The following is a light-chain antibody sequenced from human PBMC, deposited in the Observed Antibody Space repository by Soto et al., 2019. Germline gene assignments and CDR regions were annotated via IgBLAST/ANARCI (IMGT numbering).Light chain of an antibody. Sequence: DIRMTQSPSTLSAFVGDRVTITCRASQSISLSLAWYQQKPRKAPDLLISDASNLERGVPSRFSGSGSGTEFTLTISSLQPDDFATYYCQQYNSYWTFGPGTKVDIK. V-gene: IGKV1-5*01. CDR2: DAS. J-gene: IGKJ1*01. CDR1: QSISLS. CDR3: QQYNSYWT.